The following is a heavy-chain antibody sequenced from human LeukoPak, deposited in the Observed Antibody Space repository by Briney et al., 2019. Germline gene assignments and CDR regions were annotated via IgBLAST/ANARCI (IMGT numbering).Heavy chain of an antibody. CDR2: INQDGDTA. Sequence: GGSLRLSCAASGFTFSSYWMHWVRQAPGKGLVWVSRINQDGDTASYADFVKGRFTISRDNAKNSLYLQMNSLRAEDTAVYYCAELGITMIGGVWGKGTTVTISS. CDR3: AELGITMIGGV. V-gene: IGHV3-74*01. CDR1: GFTFSSYW. D-gene: IGHD3-10*02. J-gene: IGHJ6*04.